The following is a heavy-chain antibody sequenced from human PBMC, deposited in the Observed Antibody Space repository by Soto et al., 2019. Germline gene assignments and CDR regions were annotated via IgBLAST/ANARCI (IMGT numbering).Heavy chain of an antibody. Sequence: GGSLRLSRAASGFMFDDYAKHWVRRVPGKGLEWVSGISWNSVSIAYADSVRGRFTIARDNAKNSLYLQMNSLRAEDTAFYYCTKDIGSSWYGLFHYWGQGAQVTASS. CDR1: GFMFDDYA. CDR2: ISWNSVSI. V-gene: IGHV3-9*01. D-gene: IGHD6-13*01. CDR3: TKDIGSSWYGLFHY. J-gene: IGHJ4*02.